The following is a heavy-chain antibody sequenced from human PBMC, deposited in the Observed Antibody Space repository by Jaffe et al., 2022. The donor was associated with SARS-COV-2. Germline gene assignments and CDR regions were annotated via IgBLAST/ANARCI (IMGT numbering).Heavy chain of an antibody. D-gene: IGHD3-3*01. CDR1: GGSFSGYY. J-gene: IGHJ5*02. Sequence: QVQLQQWGAGLLKPSETLSLTCAVYGGSFSGYYWSWIRQPPGKGLEWIGEINHSGSTNYNPSLKSRVTISVDTSKNQFSLKLSSVTAADTAVYYCAREGSSKGHRYDFQRQRGKIYWFDPWGQGTLVTVSS. V-gene: IGHV4-34*01. CDR3: AREGSSKGHRYDFQRQRGKIYWFDP. CDR2: INHSGST.